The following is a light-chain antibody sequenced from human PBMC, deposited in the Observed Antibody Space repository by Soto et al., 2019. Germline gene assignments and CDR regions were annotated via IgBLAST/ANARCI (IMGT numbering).Light chain of an antibody. V-gene: IGKV3-20*01. CDR1: QSVSSY. CDR2: GAS. J-gene: IGKJ1*01. CDR3: QQYGSSGT. Sequence: ELVLTQSPATLSLSPGERATLSCRASQSVSSYLAWYQQKPGQAPRLLIYGASNRATGIPDRFSGSGSETDFTLTISRLEPEDFAVYYCQQYGSSGTFGQGTKVDIK.